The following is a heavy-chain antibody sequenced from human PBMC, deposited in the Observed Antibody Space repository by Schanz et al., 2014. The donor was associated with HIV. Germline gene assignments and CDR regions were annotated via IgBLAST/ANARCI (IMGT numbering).Heavy chain of an antibody. CDR3: AREYYSRNWNWFDP. Sequence: EVQLVESGGGLVQPGGSLRLSCAASGFRFGDYAMHWVRQAPGKGLEWVSGISGNSGHTWYADSVKGRFTISRDNPKNRLYLQMNSLRAEDTAVYYCAREYYSRNWNWFDPWGQGTLVTVSS. J-gene: IGHJ5*02. CDR1: GFRFGDYA. V-gene: IGHV3-23*04. CDR2: ISGNSGHT. D-gene: IGHD6-13*01.